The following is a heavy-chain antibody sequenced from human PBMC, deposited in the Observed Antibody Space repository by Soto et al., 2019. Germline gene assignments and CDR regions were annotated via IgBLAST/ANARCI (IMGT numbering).Heavy chain of an antibody. V-gene: IGHV3-48*02. Sequence: GGSLRLSCAASGFTFSGYSVNWVRQAPGKGLEWVSYISSGSKTIHYAESVKGRFTVSRDNAGNSQYLQMNSLRDEDTAVYYCAREDILGVRSFDYWGQGTLVTVSS. CDR3: AREDILGVRSFDY. CDR2: ISSGSKTI. D-gene: IGHD3-9*01. J-gene: IGHJ4*02. CDR1: GFTFSGYS.